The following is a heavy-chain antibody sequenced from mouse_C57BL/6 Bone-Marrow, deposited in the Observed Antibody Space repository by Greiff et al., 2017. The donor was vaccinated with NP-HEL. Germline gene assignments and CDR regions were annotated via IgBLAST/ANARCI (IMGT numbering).Heavy chain of an antibody. CDR2: ISDGGSYT. V-gene: IGHV5-4*03. CDR3: ASDRGGSAWFAY. CDR1: GFTFSSYA. Sequence: EVKLMESGGGLVKPGGSLKLSCAASGFTFSSYAMSWVRQTPEKRLEWVATISDGGSYTYYPDTVKGRFTISRDNAKNTLYLQLSHLKSEDTAMYDCASDRGGSAWFAYWGQGTLVTVSA. D-gene: IGHD2-14*01. J-gene: IGHJ3*01.